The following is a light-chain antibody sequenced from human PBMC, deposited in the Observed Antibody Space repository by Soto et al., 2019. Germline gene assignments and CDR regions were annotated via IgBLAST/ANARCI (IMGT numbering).Light chain of an antibody. Sequence: QSALTQPASVSGSPGQSITISCTGTSSDVGGYNYVSWFQPHPGKAPKLIIYDVSNRPSGVSNRFSGSKSGNTASLTISGLEAEDEADYYCSSYTSSSSLVFGTGTKLTVL. CDR3: SSYTSSSSLV. CDR2: DVS. CDR1: SSDVGGYNY. V-gene: IGLV2-14*03. J-gene: IGLJ1*01.